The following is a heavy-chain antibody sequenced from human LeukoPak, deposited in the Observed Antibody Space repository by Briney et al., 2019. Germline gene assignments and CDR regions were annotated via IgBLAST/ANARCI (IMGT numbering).Heavy chain of an antibody. V-gene: IGHV3-7*01. CDR1: GFTCSYYW. Sequence: GGTLSLSCAGSGFTCSYYWMSWVRQAPAPGREWVPYINQHGSERYYVASMEGRLTIHRDNAEKSLFLQMNNLRVEDTALYYCARYGSFLDAVDFWGQGTLVTVAS. D-gene: IGHD1-26*01. CDR2: INQHGSER. J-gene: IGHJ3*01. CDR3: ARYGSFLDAVDF.